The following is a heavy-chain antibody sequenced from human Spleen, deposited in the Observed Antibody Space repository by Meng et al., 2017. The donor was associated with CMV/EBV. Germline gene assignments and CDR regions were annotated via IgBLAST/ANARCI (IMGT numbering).Heavy chain of an antibody. D-gene: IGHD3-10*01. CDR2: IIPIVGRV. CDR3: ANEANYYNSGGDYFDY. V-gene: IGHV1-69*02. Sequence: SVKVSCKASGGTLSSYTITWVRHAPGQGLEWMGRIIPIVGRVDYAQKFQGRVTITADKSTSTVYVEVSGLRSEDTAVYYCANEANYYNSGGDYFDYWGQGTRVTVSS. J-gene: IGHJ4*02. CDR1: GGTLSSYT.